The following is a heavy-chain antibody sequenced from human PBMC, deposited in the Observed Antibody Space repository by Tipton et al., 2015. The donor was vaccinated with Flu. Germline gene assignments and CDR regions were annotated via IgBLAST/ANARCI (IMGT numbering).Heavy chain of an antibody. D-gene: IGHD4-23*01. CDR3: ARDRRARTAAGGVD. CDR2: IYHSGST. Sequence: TLSLTCAVSGGSISSSNWWSWVRQPPGKGLEWIGEIYHSGSTNYNPSLKSRGTISVDKSKNQFSLKLSSVTAADTAVYYCARDRRARTAAGGVDWGQGTLVTVSS. J-gene: IGHJ4*02. CDR1: GGSISSSNW. V-gene: IGHV4-4*02.